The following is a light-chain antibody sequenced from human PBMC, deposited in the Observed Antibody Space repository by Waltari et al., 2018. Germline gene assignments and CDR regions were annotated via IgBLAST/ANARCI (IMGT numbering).Light chain of an antibody. J-gene: IGLJ2*01. CDR3: YSAADNHRVL. CDR2: KDI. V-gene: IGLV3-27*01. Sequence: SSELTQPASVSVSLGQTAVITCSGDILANKYGRWFQQKPGQAPVLFIYKDIERPSGIPDRFSGSSSGTTLTLTISGAQVEDEAAYYCYSAADNHRVLFGGGTKLTVL. CDR1: ILANKY.